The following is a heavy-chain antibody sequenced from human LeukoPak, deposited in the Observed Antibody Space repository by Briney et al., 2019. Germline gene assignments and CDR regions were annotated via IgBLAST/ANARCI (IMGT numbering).Heavy chain of an antibody. CDR3: ARDVNGGSFDY. J-gene: IGHJ4*02. CDR1: GFTFNSHW. Sequence: RGSLRLSCAASGFTFNSHWMSWVRQAPERGLEWVANINQDGSEKNHVDSVRGRFTISRDNAKNSLYLQMNSLRVEDTAVYYCARDVNGGSFDYWGQGTLVTVSS. D-gene: IGHD4-23*01. V-gene: IGHV3-7*01. CDR2: INQDGSEK.